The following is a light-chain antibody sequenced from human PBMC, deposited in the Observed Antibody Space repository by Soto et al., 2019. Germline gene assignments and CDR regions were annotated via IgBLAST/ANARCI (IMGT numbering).Light chain of an antibody. CDR3: QQYGFSPIS. CDR1: QSVSYY. V-gene: IGKV3-20*01. Sequence: EIVLTQSPATLSLSPGERATLSCRASQSVSYYLAWYQQKPGQAPRLLIYDASTRATGVPDRFSGSGSGPEYTLTITRLEPEDFAVYSCQQYGFSPISFGQGTRLEIK. J-gene: IGKJ5*01. CDR2: DAS.